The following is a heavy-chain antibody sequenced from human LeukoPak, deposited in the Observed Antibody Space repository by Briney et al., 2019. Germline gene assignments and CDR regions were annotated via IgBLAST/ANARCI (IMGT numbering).Heavy chain of an antibody. J-gene: IGHJ6*02. CDR3: ARETVEDSGWSPRHGMDV. Sequence: GGSLRLSCAASGFTFSSYSMNWVRQAPGKGLEWVSYISSSSSTIYYADSVKGRFTISRDNAKNSLYLQMNSLRAEDTAVYYCARETVEDSGWSPRHGMDVWGQGTTVTVSS. D-gene: IGHD6-19*01. CDR2: ISSSSSTI. CDR1: GFTFSSYS. V-gene: IGHV3-48*04.